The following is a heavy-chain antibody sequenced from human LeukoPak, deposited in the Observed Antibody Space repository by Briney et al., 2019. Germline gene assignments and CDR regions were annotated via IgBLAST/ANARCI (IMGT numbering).Heavy chain of an antibody. D-gene: IGHD6-13*01. CDR2: IYHNGNT. Sequence: PSETLSLTCAVSGYSISSGYYWGWIRQPPRKGREWIGSIYHNGNTYYNPSLKSRVTISVDTSKNEFSLKLSSVTAADTAVYYCARAYHSSWYLNWFDPWGQGTLVTVSS. J-gene: IGHJ5*02. CDR3: ARAYHSSWYLNWFDP. CDR1: GYSISSGYY. V-gene: IGHV4-38-2*01.